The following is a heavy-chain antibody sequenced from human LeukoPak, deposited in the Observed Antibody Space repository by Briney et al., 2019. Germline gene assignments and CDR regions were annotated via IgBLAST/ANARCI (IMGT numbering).Heavy chain of an antibody. Sequence: GGSLRLSCAASGFTFSNYWMTWVRQAPGKGLDWVAHINQEGSEEHYMDSVKARFTIPRDNAKNSLSLQMNSLRAEDTAVYYCVRDGGVSGYDLLDYWGKGTLVTVSS. CDR1: GFTFSNYW. J-gene: IGHJ4*02. CDR3: VRDGGVSGYDLLDY. D-gene: IGHD5-12*01. CDR2: INQEGSEE. V-gene: IGHV3-7*01.